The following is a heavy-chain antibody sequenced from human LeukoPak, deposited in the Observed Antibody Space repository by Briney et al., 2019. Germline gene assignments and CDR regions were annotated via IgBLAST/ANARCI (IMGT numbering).Heavy chain of an antibody. CDR3: ARGPRITIFGVVMANDAFDI. J-gene: IGHJ3*02. D-gene: IGHD3-3*01. CDR2: ISAYNGNT. V-gene: IGHV1-18*01. Sequence: ASVKVSCKASAYTFTNYGISWVRQAPGQGLEWMGWISAYNGNTNYEQKFQGRVTMTTDTSTSTAYMELRSLRSDDTAVYYCARGPRITIFGVVMANDAFDIWGQGTMVTVSS. CDR1: AYTFTNYG.